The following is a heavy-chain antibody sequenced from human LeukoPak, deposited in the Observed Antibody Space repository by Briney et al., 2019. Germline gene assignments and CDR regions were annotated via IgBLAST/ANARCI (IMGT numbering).Heavy chain of an antibody. D-gene: IGHD3-9*01. J-gene: IGHJ4*02. Sequence: SETLSLTCTVSGYSISSGYYWGWIRQPPGKGLEWIGSIYHSGSTYYNPSLKSRVTISVDTSKNQFSLKLSSVTAADTAVYYCARERGYFDTRDYWGQGTLVTVSS. V-gene: IGHV4-38-2*02. CDR1: GYSISSGYY. CDR2: IYHSGST. CDR3: ARERGYFDTRDY.